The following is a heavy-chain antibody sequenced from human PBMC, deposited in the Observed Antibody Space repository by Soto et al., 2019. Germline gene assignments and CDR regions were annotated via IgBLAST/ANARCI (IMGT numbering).Heavy chain of an antibody. CDR1: GYTFTSYD. CDR3: ARGLSKDFWSGYNWFDP. CDR2: MNPNSGNT. Sequence: WASVKVSCKASGYTFTSYDINWVRQATGQGLEWMGWMNPNSGNTGYAQKFQGRVTMTRNTSISTAYMELSSLRSEDTAVYYCARGLSKDFWSGYNWFDPWGQGTLVTVSS. D-gene: IGHD3-3*01. V-gene: IGHV1-8*01. J-gene: IGHJ5*02.